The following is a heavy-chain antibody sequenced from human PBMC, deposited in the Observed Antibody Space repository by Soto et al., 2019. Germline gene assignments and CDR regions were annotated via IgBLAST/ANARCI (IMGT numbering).Heavy chain of an antibody. D-gene: IGHD1-26*01. J-gene: IGHJ4*02. CDR3: AGGTEWVNDF. CDR2: IKQDGSAK. V-gene: IGHV3-7*04. CDR1: GFTFSNYW. Sequence: EVQLVESGGGLVQPGGSLRLSCAGSGFTFSNYWMNWVRQTPGKGLEWVANIKQDGSAKNYVESVKGRFTISRDNAKKFVYLKTNSMRAEDKAVYFCAGGTEWVNDFGGQRTLVTVSS.